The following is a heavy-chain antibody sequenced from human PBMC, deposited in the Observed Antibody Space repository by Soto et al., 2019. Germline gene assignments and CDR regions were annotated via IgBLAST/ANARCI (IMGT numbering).Heavy chain of an antibody. CDR3: GRRYGPGFDS. D-gene: IGHD4-17*01. V-gene: IGHV4-59*08. CDR1: GGSISSYY. CDR2: IYYSGST. Sequence: SETLSLTCTVSGGSISSYYWSWIRQPPGKGLEWIGYIYYSGSTNYNPSLKSRVTISVDTSKNQFSLKLSSVTAADTAVYYCGRRYGPGFDSWGQGTLVTVSS. J-gene: IGHJ4*02.